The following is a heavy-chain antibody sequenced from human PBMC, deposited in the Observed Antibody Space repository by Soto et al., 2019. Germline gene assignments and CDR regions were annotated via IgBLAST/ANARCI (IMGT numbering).Heavy chain of an antibody. Sequence: SVKVSCKXSGGTFSSYAISWVRQAPGQGLEWMGGIIPIFGTANYAQKFQGRVTITADKSTSTAYMELSSLRSEDTAVCYCARPGYSCSWFSSWFDPWGQGTLVTVSS. D-gene: IGHD6-13*01. V-gene: IGHV1-69*06. CDR1: GGTFSSYA. CDR2: IIPIFGTA. J-gene: IGHJ5*02. CDR3: ARPGYSCSWFSSWFDP.